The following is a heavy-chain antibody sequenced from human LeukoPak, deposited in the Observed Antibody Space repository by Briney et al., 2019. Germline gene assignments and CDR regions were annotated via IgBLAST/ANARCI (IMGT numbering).Heavy chain of an antibody. J-gene: IGHJ6*02. CDR3: ARGGLDYGMDV. V-gene: IGHV3-23*01. CDR1: GFTFSSYA. D-gene: IGHD3-16*01. CDR2: FSGSGGST. Sequence: GGSLRLSCAASGFTFSSYAMSWVRQAPGKGLEWVSAFSGSGGSTYYADSVKGRFTISRDNSKNTLYLQMNSLRSEDTAVYYCARGGLDYGMDVWGQGTTVTVSS.